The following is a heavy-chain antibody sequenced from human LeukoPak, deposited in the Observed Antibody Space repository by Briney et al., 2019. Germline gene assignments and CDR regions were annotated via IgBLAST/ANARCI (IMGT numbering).Heavy chain of an antibody. CDR1: GYTFTSYH. D-gene: IGHD2-2*01. V-gene: IGHV1-46*01. CDR2: INPSGGST. Sequence: ASVKVSCKASGYTFTSYHMHWVRQAPGQGLEWMGIINPSGGSTSYAQKFQGRVTMTRDTSTSTVYMELSSLRSEDTAVYYCARTDCSSTSCYAPFDYWGQGTLVTVSS. CDR3: ARTDCSSTSCYAPFDY. J-gene: IGHJ4*02.